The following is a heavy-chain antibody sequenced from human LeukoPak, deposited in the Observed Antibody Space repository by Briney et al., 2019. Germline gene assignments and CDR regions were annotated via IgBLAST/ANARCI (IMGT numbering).Heavy chain of an antibody. Sequence: SETLSPTCTVSGGSISSSSYYWGWIRQPPGKGLEWIGSIYYSGSTYYNPSLKSRVTISVDTSKNQFSLKLSSVTAADTAVYYCARDHIRFLEYHGPDAFDIWGQGTMVTVSS. J-gene: IGHJ3*02. V-gene: IGHV4-39*07. CDR2: IYYSGST. CDR3: ARDHIRFLEYHGPDAFDI. D-gene: IGHD3-3*01. CDR1: GGSISSSSYY.